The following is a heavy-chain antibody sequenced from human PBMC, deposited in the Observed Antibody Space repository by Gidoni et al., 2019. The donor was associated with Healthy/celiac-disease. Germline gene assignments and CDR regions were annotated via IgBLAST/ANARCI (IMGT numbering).Heavy chain of an antibody. CDR2: ISYDGSNK. J-gene: IGHJ4*02. CDR1: GFTFSRYA. V-gene: IGHV3-30-3*01. CDR3: ARDYVRGWGYSSQEVGD. D-gene: IGHD5-18*01. Sequence: QVQLVESGGGVVQPGRSLRLSCAASGFTFSRYAIHWVRQAPGKCLEWVAVISYDGSNKYYADSVKGRLTISRDNSKNTLYLQMNSLRAEDTAVYYCARDYVRGWGYSSQEVGDWGQGTLVTVSS.